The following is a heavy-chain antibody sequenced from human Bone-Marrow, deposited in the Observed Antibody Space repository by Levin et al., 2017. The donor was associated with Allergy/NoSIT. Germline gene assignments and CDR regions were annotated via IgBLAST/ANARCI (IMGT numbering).Heavy chain of an antibody. CDR3: ARGSKGGDGYDDYFDS. J-gene: IGHJ4*02. CDR2: ISSGSNAK. D-gene: IGHD5-12*01. CDR1: AFTFSIHS. V-gene: IGHV3-48*02. Sequence: PGGSLRLSCVASAFTFSIHSMNWVRQAPGKGLEWISYISSGSNAKYYADSVKGRFTISRDNAKNSLFLQMNSLRDDDTAVYYCARGSKGGDGYDDYFDSWGQGTLVTVSS.